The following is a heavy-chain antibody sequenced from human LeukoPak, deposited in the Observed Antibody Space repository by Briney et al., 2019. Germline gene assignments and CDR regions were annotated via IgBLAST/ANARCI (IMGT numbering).Heavy chain of an antibody. CDR3: ARDRDFIAVAGYFDY. J-gene: IGHJ4*02. CDR2: ISSSSSYI. V-gene: IGHV3-21*01. Sequence: GGSLRLPCAASGFTFSSYSMNWVRQAPGKGLEWVSSISSSSSYIYYADSVKGRFTISRDNAKNSLYLQMNSLRAEDTAVYYCARDRDFIAVAGYFDYWGQGTLVTVSS. CDR1: GFTFSSYS. D-gene: IGHD6-19*01.